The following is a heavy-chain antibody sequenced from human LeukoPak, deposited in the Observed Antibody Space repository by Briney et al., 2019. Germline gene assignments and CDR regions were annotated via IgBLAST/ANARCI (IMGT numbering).Heavy chain of an antibody. V-gene: IGHV3-7*01. CDR2: IKQDGSEK. D-gene: IGHD2-2*01. CDR3: ARETSIVVVPYFDY. J-gene: IGHJ4*02. Sequence: GGSLRLSCAASGFTFSSYWMSWVRQAPGKGLEWVANIKQDGSEKYYVDSVKGRFTISRDNAKNSLYLQMNSLRAEDTAVYYCARETSIVVVPYFDYWGQGTLVTVSS. CDR1: GFTFSSYW.